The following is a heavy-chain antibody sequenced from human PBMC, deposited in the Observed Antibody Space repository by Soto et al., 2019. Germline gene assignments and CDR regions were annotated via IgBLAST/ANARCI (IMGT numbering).Heavy chain of an antibody. V-gene: IGHV3-23*01. D-gene: IGHD1-26*01. CDR1: GFTFSSYG. CDR3: AKDRRAGGNYGFYSDF. J-gene: IGHJ4*02. CDR2: SSATGAGT. Sequence: EVQLLESGGGLVQPGGSLRLSCAASGFTFSSYGMTWVRQATGQGLEWVSFSSATGAGTYYADSVKGRFTISRDNSKNTLYLQMTSLRADDTAVYYCAKDRRAGGNYGFYSDFWGQGALVIVSS.